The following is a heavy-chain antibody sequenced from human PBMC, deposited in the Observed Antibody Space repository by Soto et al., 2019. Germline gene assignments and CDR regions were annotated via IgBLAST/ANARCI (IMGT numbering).Heavy chain of an antibody. D-gene: IGHD6-19*01. J-gene: IGHJ6*03. V-gene: IGHV1-18*01. CDR3: TRDRGVAPPVAGNTHYYYDMDV. Sequence: QDQLVQSGAEVKKPGASVTVSCKASGYSFTNYGVTWVRQAPGQGLEWMGWISAFNGNTHYAQNLQGRVTMNTDASTSTAYKELRRLRSDDTAGYYCTRDRGVAPPVAGNTHYYYDMDVWGKGTTVTVSS. CDR1: GYSFTNYG. CDR2: ISAFNGNT.